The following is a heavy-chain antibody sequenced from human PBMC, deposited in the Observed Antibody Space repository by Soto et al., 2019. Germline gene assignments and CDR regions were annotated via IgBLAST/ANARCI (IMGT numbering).Heavy chain of an antibody. CDR2: IIPILGIA. J-gene: IGHJ4*02. CDR3: ARDPRYCSSTSCYD. CDR1: GGTFSSYT. Sequence: QVQLVQSGAEVKKPGSSVKVSCKASGGTFSSYTISWVRQAPGQGLEWMGRIIPILGIANYAQKFQGRDTITADKSTSTAYMELSSLRSEDTAVYYCARDPRYCSSTSCYDWGQGTLVTVSS. D-gene: IGHD2-2*01. V-gene: IGHV1-69*08.